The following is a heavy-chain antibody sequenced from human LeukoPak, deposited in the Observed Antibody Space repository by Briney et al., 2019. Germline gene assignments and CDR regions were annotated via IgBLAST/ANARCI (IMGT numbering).Heavy chain of an antibody. J-gene: IGHJ3*02. CDR2: IYYSGST. CDR1: GGSISSSSYY. V-gene: IGHV4-39*07. CDR3: ARGAWSSSWSGDDAFDI. D-gene: IGHD6-13*01. Sequence: SETLSLTCTVSGGSISSSSYYWGWIRQPPGKGLEWIGSIYYSGSTYYNPSLKSRVTISVDTSKNQFSLKLSSVTAADTAVYYCARGAWSSSWSGDDAFDIWGQGTMVTVSS.